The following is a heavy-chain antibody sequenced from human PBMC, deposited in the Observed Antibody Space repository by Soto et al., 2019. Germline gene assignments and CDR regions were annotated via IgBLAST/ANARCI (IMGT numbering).Heavy chain of an antibody. CDR3: VSLQTSSWPGVH. CDR2: IYPNTETT. Sequence: GASVKVSCKASGYSFSGYYIQWVRQAPGQGPEWLGWIYPNTETTDTSKKFQGRVTMPSDMSTRTVYMELRDLRSDDTAVYYCVSLQTSSWPGVHWGQGTMVTVSS. V-gene: IGHV1-2*02. CDR1: GYSFSGYY. D-gene: IGHD6-13*01. J-gene: IGHJ4*01.